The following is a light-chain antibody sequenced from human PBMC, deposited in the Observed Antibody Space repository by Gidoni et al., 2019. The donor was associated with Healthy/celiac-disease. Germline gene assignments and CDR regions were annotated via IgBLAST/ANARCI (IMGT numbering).Light chain of an antibody. Sequence: DIHITQSPSSLSASVGDRVTITCRASQSISSYLNWYQQKPGKATKLLIYAASSLQSGVPSRFSGSGSGTDFTITISRLQTEDVATYYCQQSYRTAYTFGQGTKLEIK. CDR2: AAS. CDR1: QSISSY. CDR3: QQSYRTAYT. J-gene: IGKJ2*01. V-gene: IGKV1-39*01.